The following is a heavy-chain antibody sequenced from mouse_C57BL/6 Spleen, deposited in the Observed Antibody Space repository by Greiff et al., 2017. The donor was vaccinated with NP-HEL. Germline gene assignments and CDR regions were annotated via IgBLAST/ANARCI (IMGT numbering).Heavy chain of an antibody. D-gene: IGHD2-3*01. CDR3: TREEDDGPFAY. CDR2: IYPGNSDT. Sequence: VQLQQSGTVLARPGASVKMSCKTSGYTFTSYWMHWVKQRPGQGLEWIGAIYPGNSDTSYNQKFKGKAKLTAGTSASTAYMELSSLTNEDSAVYDCTREEDDGPFAYWGQGTLVTVSA. V-gene: IGHV1-5*01. J-gene: IGHJ3*01. CDR1: GYTFTSYW.